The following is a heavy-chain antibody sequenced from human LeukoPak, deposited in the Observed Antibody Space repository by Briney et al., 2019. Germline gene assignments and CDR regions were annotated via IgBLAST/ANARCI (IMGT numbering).Heavy chain of an antibody. V-gene: IGHV3-48*03. D-gene: IGHD2-15*01. J-gene: IGHJ6*03. CDR2: ISSSGSTI. CDR3: ARSCSGGSCYLKSYYMDV. CDR1: GFTFSSYE. Sequence: GGSLRLSCAASGFTFSSYEMNWVRQAPGKGLEWVSYISSSGSTIYYADSVKGRFTISRDNAKNSLYLQMNSLRAEDTAVYYCARSCSGGSCYLKSYYMDVWGKGTTVTVSS.